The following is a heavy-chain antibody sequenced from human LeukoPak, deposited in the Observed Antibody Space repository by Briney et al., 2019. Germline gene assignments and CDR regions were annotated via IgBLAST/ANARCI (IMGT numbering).Heavy chain of an antibody. CDR3: ARIYSSGRGNDALDI. CDR2: ITSTGTTI. Sequence: PGGSLRLSCAASGFTFSSYHMTWVRQAPGKGLQWVSYITSTGTTIHYADSVKGRFTISRDNANNSLFLQMNSLRAEDTAVYYCARIYSSGRGNDALDIWGEGTMVSVSS. CDR1: GFTFSSYH. D-gene: IGHD6-19*01. J-gene: IGHJ3*02. V-gene: IGHV3-48*03.